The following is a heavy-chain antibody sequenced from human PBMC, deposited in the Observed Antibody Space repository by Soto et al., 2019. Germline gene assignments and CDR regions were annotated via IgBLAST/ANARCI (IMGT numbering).Heavy chain of an antibody. J-gene: IGHJ5*02. CDR1: GFTFSSYA. CDR2: ISGSGGST. CDR3: AKDSSHCSSTSCRTS. D-gene: IGHD2-2*01. Sequence: PGGSLRLSCAASGFTFSSYAMSWVRQAPGKGLEWVSAISGSGGSTYYADSVKGRFTISRDNSKNTLYLQMNSLRAEDTAVYYCAKDSSHCSSTSCRTSWGQGTLVTVSS. V-gene: IGHV3-23*01.